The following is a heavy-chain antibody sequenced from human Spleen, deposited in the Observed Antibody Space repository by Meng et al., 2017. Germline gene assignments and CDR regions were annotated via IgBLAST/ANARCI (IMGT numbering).Heavy chain of an antibody. V-gene: IGHV3-9*01. CDR2: ITWNSGSI. CDR1: GFSFDDYA. CDR3: AKDKICGSGVGHAFDI. Sequence: SLKISCAASGFSFDDYAMHWVRQAPGKGLEWVSGITWNSGSIAYADSVKGRFTISRDNAKNSLYLQMNSLRAEDTALYYCAKDKICGSGVGHAFDIWGQGTMVTVSS. J-gene: IGHJ3*02. D-gene: IGHD3-10*01.